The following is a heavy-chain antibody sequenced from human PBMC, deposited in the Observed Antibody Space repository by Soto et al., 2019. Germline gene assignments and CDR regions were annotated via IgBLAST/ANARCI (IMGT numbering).Heavy chain of an antibody. CDR1: GGSLSSYY. D-gene: IGHD3-16*01. CDR2: IYYSGST. V-gene: IGHV4-59*01. CDR3: ARGFGGVSLDYFDF. Sequence: SETLSLTCVVSGGSLSSYYWSWIRQPPGKGLEWIGYIYYSGSTNYNPSLKSRVTISVDTSKTRFSLKLTSVTAADTAVYYCARGFGGVSLDYFDFWGQGTQVTVSS. J-gene: IGHJ4*02.